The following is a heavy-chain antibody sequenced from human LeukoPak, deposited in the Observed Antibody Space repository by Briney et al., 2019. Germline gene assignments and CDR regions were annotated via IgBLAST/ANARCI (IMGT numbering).Heavy chain of an antibody. D-gene: IGHD6-19*01. CDR3: AREIGIAVAGTTFDY. J-gene: IGHJ4*02. CDR2: ISAYNGNT. Sequence: ASVKVSCKASGYTFTSYGISWVRQAPGQGLEWMGWISAYNGNTNYAQKLQGRVTMTTDTSTSTAYMELRSLRSDDTAVYYCAREIGIAVAGTTFDYWGQGTLVTVSS. V-gene: IGHV1-18*01. CDR1: GYTFTSYG.